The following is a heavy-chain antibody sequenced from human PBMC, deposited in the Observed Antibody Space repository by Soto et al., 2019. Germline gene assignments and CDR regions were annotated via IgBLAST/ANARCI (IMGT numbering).Heavy chain of an antibody. CDR2: ISYDGSNK. CDR3: AKLPIVRFLEWLPEDYFDY. J-gene: IGHJ4*02. Sequence: PGGSLRLSCAASGFTFSSYGMHWVRQAPGKGLEWVAVISYDGSNKYYADSVKGRFTISRDNSKNTLYLQMNSLRAEDTAVYYCAKLPIVRFLEWLPEDYFDYWGQGTLVTVSS. D-gene: IGHD3-3*01. CDR1: GFTFSSYG. V-gene: IGHV3-30*18.